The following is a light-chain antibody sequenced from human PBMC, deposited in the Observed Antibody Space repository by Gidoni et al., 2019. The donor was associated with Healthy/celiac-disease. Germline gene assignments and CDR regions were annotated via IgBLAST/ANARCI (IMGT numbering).Light chain of an antibody. CDR2: DAS. V-gene: IGKV1-5*01. CDR1: QSISSW. Sequence: IQLTQSPSTLSPSEGDRVTITCRASQSISSWVAWYQQKPGQAPKLLIYDASSLESGVPSRFSGSGSGTEFTLTISSLQPDDFAAYYCQQYNSPSGLTFGGGTKVEIK. J-gene: IGKJ4*02. CDR3: QQYNSPSGLT.